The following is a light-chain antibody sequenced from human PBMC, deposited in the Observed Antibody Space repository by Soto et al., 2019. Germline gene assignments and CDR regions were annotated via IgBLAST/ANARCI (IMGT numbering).Light chain of an antibody. V-gene: IGLV2-14*01. J-gene: IGLJ2*01. CDR3: SSYTSSSTRV. CDR1: SSDVGGYNY. CDR2: DVS. Sequence: QSALTQPASVSGSPGQSITISCTGTSSDVGGYNYVSWYQQHPGKAPKLMIYDVSNRPSGVSNRFSGSKSSSTASLTISGLQAEDEADYYCSSYTSSSTRVFGGGTKLTVL.